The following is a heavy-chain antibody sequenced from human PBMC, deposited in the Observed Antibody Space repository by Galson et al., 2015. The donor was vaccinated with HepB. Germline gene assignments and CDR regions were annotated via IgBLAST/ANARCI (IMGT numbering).Heavy chain of an antibody. CDR1: GYTFTSYY. D-gene: IGHD3-3*01. CDR2: INPSGGST. J-gene: IGHJ5*02. V-gene: IGHV1-46*01. CDR3: ARDRGRMAIFGVAHNWFDP. Sequence: SVKVSCKASGYTFTSYYMHWVRQAPGQGLEWMGIINPSGGSTSYAQKFQGRVTMTRDTSTSTVYMELSSLRSEDTAVYYCARDRGRMAIFGVAHNWFDPWGQGTLVTVSS.